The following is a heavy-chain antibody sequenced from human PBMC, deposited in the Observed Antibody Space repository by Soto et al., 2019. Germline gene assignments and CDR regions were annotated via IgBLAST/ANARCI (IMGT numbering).Heavy chain of an antibody. V-gene: IGHV4-59*08. Sequence: SETLSLTCTVSGGSISSYYWSLLRQPPGKGLEWIGYIYYSGSTNYNPSLKSRVTISVDTSKSQFSLKLSSVTAADTAVYYCARSRYCSGGSCLNWLDPWGQGTLVTVSS. CDR2: IYYSGST. J-gene: IGHJ5*02. D-gene: IGHD2-15*01. CDR1: GGSISSYY. CDR3: ARSRYCSGGSCLNWLDP.